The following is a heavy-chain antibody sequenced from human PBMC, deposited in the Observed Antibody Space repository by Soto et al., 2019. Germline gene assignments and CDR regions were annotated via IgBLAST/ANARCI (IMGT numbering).Heavy chain of an antibody. CDR1: GFAFSTYW. CDR2: INSDGSFT. Sequence: EVQMVESGGGLVQPGGSLRLSCAASGFAFSTYWMLWVRQDPEKGLVWVSRINSDGSFTSYADSVKGRFTISRDNAKNTLYLQINSRRAEHTAVYYCARGHTDTSGGSYYSPFDFWGQGTLVTVSS. CDR3: ARGHTDTSGGSYYSPFDF. J-gene: IGHJ4*02. D-gene: IGHD2-15*01. V-gene: IGHV3-74*01.